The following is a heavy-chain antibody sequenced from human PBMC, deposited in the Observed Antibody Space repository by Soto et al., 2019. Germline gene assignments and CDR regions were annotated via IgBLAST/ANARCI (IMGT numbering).Heavy chain of an antibody. Sequence: SQTLSLTCAISGDSVSSNSAAWNWIRQSPSRGLEWLGRTYYRSKWYNDYAVSVKSRITINPDTSKNQFSLQLNSVTPEDTAVYYCARTVPHDSSGYPSFDYWGQGTLVTVSS. CDR2: TYYRSKWYN. V-gene: IGHV6-1*01. D-gene: IGHD3-22*01. CDR3: ARTVPHDSSGYPSFDY. CDR1: GDSVSSNSAA. J-gene: IGHJ4*02.